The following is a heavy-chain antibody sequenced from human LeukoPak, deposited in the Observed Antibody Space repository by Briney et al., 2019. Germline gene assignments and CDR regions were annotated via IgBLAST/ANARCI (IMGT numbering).Heavy chain of an antibody. D-gene: IGHD3-10*01. J-gene: IGHJ6*03. Sequence: ASETLSLTCTVSGGSISSYYWSWIRQPPGKGLEWIGYIYYSGSTNYNPSLKSRVTISVATSKNQFSLKLSSVTAADTAVYYCARDRAMVRGVDYYYMDVWGKGTTVTVSS. CDR2: IYYSGST. CDR1: GGSISSYY. CDR3: ARDRAMVRGVDYYYMDV. V-gene: IGHV4-59*12.